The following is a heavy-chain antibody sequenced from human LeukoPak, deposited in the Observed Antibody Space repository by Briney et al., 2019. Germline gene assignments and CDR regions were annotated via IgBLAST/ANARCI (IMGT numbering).Heavy chain of an antibody. CDR2: INPNMGVT. D-gene: IGHD2-2*01. Sequence: GSLKVSCKASGYTFTSYGISWVRQAPGQGLEWMGWINPNMGVTNYAQKFQGRVTMTRDTSISTAYMELSRLRSDDTAVYYCARARCQFDYWGQGTLVTVSS. V-gene: IGHV1-2*02. CDR1: GYTFTSYG. CDR3: ARARCQFDY. J-gene: IGHJ4*02.